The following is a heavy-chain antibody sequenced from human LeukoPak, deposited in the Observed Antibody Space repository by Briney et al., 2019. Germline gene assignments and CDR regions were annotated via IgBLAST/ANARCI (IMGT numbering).Heavy chain of an antibody. CDR3: ASGAQGPDSSGYYGWFDP. Sequence: SVKVSCKASGGTFSSYAISWVRQAPGQGLEWMGGIIPIFGTANYAQKFQGRVTITTDESTSTAYMELSSLRSEDTAVYYCASGAQGPDSSGYYGWFDPWGQGTLVTVSS. D-gene: IGHD3-22*01. J-gene: IGHJ5*02. CDR2: IIPIFGTA. CDR1: GGTFSSYA. V-gene: IGHV1-69*05.